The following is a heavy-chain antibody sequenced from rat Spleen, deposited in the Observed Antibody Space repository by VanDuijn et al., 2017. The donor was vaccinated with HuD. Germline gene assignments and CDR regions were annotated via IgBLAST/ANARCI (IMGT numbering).Heavy chain of an antibody. J-gene: IGHJ1*01. Sequence: EVQLVEAGGGLVQPGRSLKLSCAASGFTFSNYGMAWVRQAPTKGLEWVATIRYDGNNTYYRDSVKGRFTVSRDNAKSTLYLQMDSLRSEDTATYYCATENWDPYYWYFDFWGPGTMVTVSS. CDR1: GFTFSNYG. CDR3: ATENWDPYYWYFDF. CDR2: IRYDGNNT. V-gene: IGHV5-29*01. D-gene: IGHD5-1*01.